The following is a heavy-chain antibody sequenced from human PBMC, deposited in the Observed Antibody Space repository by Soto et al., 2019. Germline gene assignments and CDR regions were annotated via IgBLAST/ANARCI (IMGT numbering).Heavy chain of an antibody. J-gene: IGHJ4*02. CDR2: ISGSGGST. CDR1: GFTFSSYA. V-gene: IGHV3-23*01. Sequence: EVQLLESGGGLVQPGGSLRLSCAASGFTFSSYAMSWVRQAPGKGLEWVSAISGSGGSTDYADSVKGRFTISRDNSKNTLYLQMNSLRAEDTAVYYCERDCSGGSCYFYYWGQGTLVTVSS. CDR3: ERDCSGGSCYFYY. D-gene: IGHD2-15*01.